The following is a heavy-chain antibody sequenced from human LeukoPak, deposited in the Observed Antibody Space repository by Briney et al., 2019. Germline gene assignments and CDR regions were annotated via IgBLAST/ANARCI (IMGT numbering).Heavy chain of an antibody. CDR2: IWYDGSNK. CDR1: GFTFSSYG. V-gene: IGHV3-33*01. Sequence: GGSLRLSCAASGFTFSSYGMHWVRHAPGKGLEWVAVIWYDGSNKYYADSVKGRFTISRDNSKNTLYLQMNSLRAEDTAVYYCARGPIAARRGALDYWGQGTLVTVFS. CDR3: ARGPIAARRGALDY. J-gene: IGHJ4*02. D-gene: IGHD6-6*01.